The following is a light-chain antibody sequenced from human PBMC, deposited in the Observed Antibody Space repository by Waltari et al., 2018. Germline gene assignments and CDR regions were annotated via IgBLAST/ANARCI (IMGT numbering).Light chain of an antibody. V-gene: IGLV2-14*03. J-gene: IGLJ2*01. Sequence: QSALTPPAPVSGSPGQSITTSCTGTRPAVGSSNYISWYQQHPGKAPKLMIYDVSYRPSGVSNRFSGAKSGNTASLTISGLQAEDEADYYCSSYITTNTLELFGGGTSLTVL. CDR2: DVS. CDR1: RPAVGSSNY. CDR3: SSYITTNTLEL.